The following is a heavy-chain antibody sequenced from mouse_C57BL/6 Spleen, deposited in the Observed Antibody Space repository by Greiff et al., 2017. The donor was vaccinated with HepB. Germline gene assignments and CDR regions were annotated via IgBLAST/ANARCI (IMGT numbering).Heavy chain of an antibody. J-gene: IGHJ3*01. Sequence: VQLQQSGAELARPGASVKLSCKASGYTFTSYGISWVKQRTGQGLEWIGEIYPRSGNTYYNEKFKGKATLTADKSSSTAYMELRSLTSEDSAVYFCARAGYDYDVTPAYWGQGTLVTVSA. CDR3: ARAGYDYDVTPAY. CDR1: GYTFTSYG. D-gene: IGHD2-4*01. V-gene: IGHV1-81*01. CDR2: IYPRSGNT.